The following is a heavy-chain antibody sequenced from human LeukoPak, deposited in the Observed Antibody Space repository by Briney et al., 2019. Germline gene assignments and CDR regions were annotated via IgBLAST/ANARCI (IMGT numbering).Heavy chain of an antibody. J-gene: IGHJ5*02. CDR3: AREDSGGSYCFFS. CDR2: INPNSGGT. CDR1: GYTFTGYY. D-gene: IGHD1-26*01. V-gene: IGHV1-2*02. Sequence: ASVKVSCKASGYTFTGYYMHWVRQAPGQGLEWMGWINPNSGGTNYAQKFQGRVTMTRDTSISTAYMELSRLRSDDTAVYYCAREDSGGSYCFFSWGLGTLVTVSS.